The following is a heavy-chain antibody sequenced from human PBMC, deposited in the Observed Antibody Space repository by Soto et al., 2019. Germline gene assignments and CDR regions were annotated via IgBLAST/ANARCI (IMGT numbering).Heavy chain of an antibody. D-gene: IGHD1-26*01. J-gene: IGHJ4*02. CDR3: ARRYGGNFDY. Sequence: SETLSLTCTVSGGSISSYYWTWIRQPPGKGLEWIGYIYYSGSTNYNPSLKSRVTISVDTSKNQFSLKLSSVTAADTAVYYCARRYGGNFDYWGQGTLVTVS. V-gene: IGHV4-59*13. CDR1: GGSISSYY. CDR2: IYYSGST.